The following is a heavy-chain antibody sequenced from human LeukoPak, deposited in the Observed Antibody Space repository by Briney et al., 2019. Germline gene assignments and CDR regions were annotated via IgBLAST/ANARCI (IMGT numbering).Heavy chain of an antibody. V-gene: IGHV3-74*01. Sequence: PGGSLRLSCAASGFTFSPYWMHWVRQAPGKGLVWVSRINSDGSTTDYADSVKGRFTISRDNAKNTLYLQMNSLRAEDTAVYYCAGEGWGATEFDYWGQGTLVTVSS. CDR2: INSDGSTT. CDR3: AGEGWGATEFDY. J-gene: IGHJ4*02. D-gene: IGHD1-26*01. CDR1: GFTFSPYW.